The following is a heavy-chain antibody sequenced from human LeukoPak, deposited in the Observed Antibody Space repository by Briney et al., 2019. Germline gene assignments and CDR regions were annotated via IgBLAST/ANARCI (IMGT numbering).Heavy chain of an antibody. CDR2: INWNGGST. J-gene: IGHJ4*02. CDR3: ARDRLRMTGGDYDY. Sequence: GGSLRLSCAASGFTFDDYGMSWVRQAPGKGLEWVSGINWNGGSTGYADPVKGRFTISRDNAKNSLYLQMNSLRAEDTAVYYCARDRLRMTGGDYDYWGQGTLVTVSS. V-gene: IGHV3-20*04. D-gene: IGHD3-16*01. CDR1: GFTFDDYG.